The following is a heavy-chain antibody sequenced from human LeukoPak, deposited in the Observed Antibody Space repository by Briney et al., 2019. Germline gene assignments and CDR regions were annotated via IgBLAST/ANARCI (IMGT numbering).Heavy chain of an antibody. CDR3: ARRETSGWYVDS. CDR2: ISYDGSYK. Sequence: GGSLRLSCAASGFTFSSYAMHWVRQAPGKGLEWVAFISYDGSYKYYADSLKGRFTISRDNSKNTLYLQMNSLRPEDTAVYYCARRETSGWYVDSWGQGTLVTVSS. D-gene: IGHD6-19*01. V-gene: IGHV3-30*04. J-gene: IGHJ4*02. CDR1: GFTFSSYA.